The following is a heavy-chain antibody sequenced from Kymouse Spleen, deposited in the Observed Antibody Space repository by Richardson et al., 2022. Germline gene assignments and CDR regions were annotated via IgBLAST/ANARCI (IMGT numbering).Heavy chain of an antibody. Sequence: QVQLVESGGGVVQPGRSLRLSCAASGFTFSSYGMHWVRQAPGKGLEWVAVIWYDGSNKYYADSVKGRFTISRDNSKNTLYLQMNSLRAEDTAVYYCAREGG*LPSLTTGAREPWSPSPQ. V-gene: IGHV3-33*01. CDR1: GFTFSSYG. CDR3: AREGG*LPSLTT. CDR2: IWYDGSNK. D-gene: IGHD4-17*01. J-gene: IGHJ4*02.